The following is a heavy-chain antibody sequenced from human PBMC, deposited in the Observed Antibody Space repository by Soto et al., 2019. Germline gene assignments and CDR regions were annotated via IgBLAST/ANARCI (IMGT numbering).Heavy chain of an antibody. V-gene: IGHV3-21*01. J-gene: IGHJ6*02. Sequence: EVQLVESGGGLVKPGGSLRLSCAASGFTFSSYSINWVRQAPGKGLEWVSSISSSGDYIYYADSVKGRFTISRDNAKTSLFLQMNSLPAEDTAVYYCARDSNIRQYGMDVWGQGTTVTVSS. D-gene: IGHD4-4*01. CDR1: GFTFSSYS. CDR2: ISSSGDYI. CDR3: ARDSNIRQYGMDV.